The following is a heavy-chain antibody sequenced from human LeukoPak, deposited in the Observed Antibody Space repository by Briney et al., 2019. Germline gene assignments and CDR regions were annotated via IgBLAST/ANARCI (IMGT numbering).Heavy chain of an antibody. D-gene: IGHD1-7*01. Sequence: ASVKVSCKASGYTFTGYYMHWVRQAPGQGLEWMGWINPNSGGTNYAQKFQGRGTMTRDTSISTAYMELGRLRSDDTAVYYCARDRGTDYYYYYMDVWGKGTTVTVSS. J-gene: IGHJ6*03. CDR3: ARDRGTDYYYYYMDV. CDR1: GYTFTGYY. CDR2: INPNSGGT. V-gene: IGHV1-2*02.